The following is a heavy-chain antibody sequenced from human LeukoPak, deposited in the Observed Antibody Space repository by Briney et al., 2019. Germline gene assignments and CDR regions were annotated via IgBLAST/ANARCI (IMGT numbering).Heavy chain of an antibody. J-gene: IGHJ4*02. CDR1: GYTFIGYY. CDR3: ATVRDIVVGGGPYYFDY. Sequence: ASVKVSCKASGYTFIGYYLHWVRQAPGQGLEWMGWINPHNGDTNYAQKFQGRVTMTRDTSTTTAYMELSGLKSDDTAVYYCATVRDIVVGGGPYYFDYWGQGTLVTVSS. D-gene: IGHD2-15*01. CDR2: INPHNGDT. V-gene: IGHV1-2*02.